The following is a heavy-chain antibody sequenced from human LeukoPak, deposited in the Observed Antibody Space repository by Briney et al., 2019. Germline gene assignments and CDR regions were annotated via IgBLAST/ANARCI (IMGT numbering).Heavy chain of an antibody. D-gene: IGHD3-22*01. CDR3: ARLAYDSSYFDY. CDR1: GGSISSGDYY. V-gene: IGHV4-30-4*01. J-gene: IGHJ4*02. CDR2: IYYSGST. Sequence: PSETLSLTCTVSGGSISSGDYYWSWIRQPPGKGLEWIGYIYYSGSTYYNPSLKSRVTISVDTSKNQFSLKLSSVTAADTAVYYCARLAYDSSYFDYWGQGTLVTVSS.